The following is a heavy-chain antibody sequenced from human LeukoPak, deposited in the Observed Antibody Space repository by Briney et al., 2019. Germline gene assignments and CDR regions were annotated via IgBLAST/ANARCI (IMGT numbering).Heavy chain of an antibody. CDR1: GGSFSGYY. CDR3: ASSVTTSWFDP. CDR2: INHSGST. Sequence: PSETLSLTCAVYGGSFSGYYWSWLRQPPGKGLEWIGEINHSGSTNYNPSLKSRVTISVDTSKNQFSLKLSSVTAADTAVYYCASSVTTSWFDPWGQGTLVTVSS. V-gene: IGHV4-34*01. D-gene: IGHD4-17*01. J-gene: IGHJ5*02.